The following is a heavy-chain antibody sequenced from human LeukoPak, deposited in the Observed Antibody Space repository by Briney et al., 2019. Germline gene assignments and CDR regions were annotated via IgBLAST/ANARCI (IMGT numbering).Heavy chain of an antibody. Sequence: GGSLRLSCAASGFTFSSYSMYWVRQAPGKGLEWVSSISSSSSYIYYADSVKGRFTISRDNAKNSLYLQMNSLRAEDTAVYYCARVGTMVRGVIRGFDYWGQGTLVTVSS. CDR1: GFTFSSYS. D-gene: IGHD3-10*01. J-gene: IGHJ4*02. CDR2: ISSSSSYI. V-gene: IGHV3-21*01. CDR3: ARVGTMVRGVIRGFDY.